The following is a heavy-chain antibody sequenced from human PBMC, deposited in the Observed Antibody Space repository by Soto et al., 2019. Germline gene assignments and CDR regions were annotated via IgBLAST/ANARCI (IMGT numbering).Heavy chain of an antibody. CDR2: ISYDGSNK. CDR1: GFTFSSYG. J-gene: IGHJ4*02. CDR3: AKSRKVATIWDYFDY. V-gene: IGHV3-30*18. D-gene: IGHD5-12*01. Sequence: PGGSLRLSCAASGFTFSSYGMHWLRQAPGKGLEWVAVISYDGSNKYYADSVKGRFTISRDNSKNTLYLQMNSLRAEDTAVYYCAKSRKVATIWDYFDYWGQGTLVTVS.